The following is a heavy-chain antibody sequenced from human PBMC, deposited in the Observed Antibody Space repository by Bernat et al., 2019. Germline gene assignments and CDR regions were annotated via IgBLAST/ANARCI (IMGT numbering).Heavy chain of an antibody. D-gene: IGHD3-16*01. CDR1: GFTFSSYG. Sequence: QVQLVESGGGVVQPGRSLRLSCAASGFTFSSYGMHWVRQAPGKGLEWVAVIWYDGSNKYYAESVKGRFTISRDNSKNTLYLQMNSLRAEDTAVYYCARELAGYVYYYYGMDVWGQGTTVTVSS. CDR3: ARELAGYVYYYYGMDV. CDR2: IWYDGSNK. V-gene: IGHV3-33*01. J-gene: IGHJ6*02.